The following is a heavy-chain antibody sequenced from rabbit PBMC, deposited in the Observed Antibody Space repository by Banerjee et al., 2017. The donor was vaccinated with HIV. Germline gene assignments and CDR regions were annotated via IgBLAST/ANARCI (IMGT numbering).Heavy chain of an antibody. CDR2: IYAGSSGST. V-gene: IGHV1S45*01. CDR1: GFSFSSSYW. J-gene: IGHJ4*01. CDR3: ARERYAGYAGYGLGPYYFNL. D-gene: IGHD7-1*01. Sequence: EESGGDLVKPEGSLTLTCTASGFSFSSSYWICWVRQAPGKGLEWIACIYAGSSGSTYYASWAKGRFTISKTSSTTVTLQMTSLTAADTATYFCARERYAGYAGYGLGPYYFNLWGPGTLVTVS.